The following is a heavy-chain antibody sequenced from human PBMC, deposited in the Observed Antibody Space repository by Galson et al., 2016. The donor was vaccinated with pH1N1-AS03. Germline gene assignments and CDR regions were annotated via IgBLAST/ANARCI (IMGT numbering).Heavy chain of an antibody. CDR1: GYTFTLHF. Sequence: SVKVSCKASGYTFTLHFVHWLRHVPGQGLEWMGFINPNVGYTNVHQKFQGRVSMTIDTYKTTIYMKLSGLRSEDTAIYYCARDTGDVKSGRNDWFDTWGQGTLVTVSS. V-gene: IGHV1-46*01. D-gene: IGHD3-10*01. J-gene: IGHJ5*02. CDR3: ARDTGDVKSGRNDWFDT. CDR2: INPNVGYT.